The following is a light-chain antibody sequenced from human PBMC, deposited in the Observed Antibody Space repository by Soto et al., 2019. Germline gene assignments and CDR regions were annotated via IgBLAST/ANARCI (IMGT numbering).Light chain of an antibody. CDR2: GAS. CDR3: QQNNNWPLT. CDR1: QSVSSI. V-gene: IGKV3-15*01. J-gene: IGKJ4*01. Sequence: EIVMTQSPATLSVSPGERATLSCRASQSVSSILAWYQQKPGQAPRLLIYGASTRATGIPARFSGSGSGTEFTLTISSLQSEDFAVYYCQQNNNWPLTFGGGTKVEIK.